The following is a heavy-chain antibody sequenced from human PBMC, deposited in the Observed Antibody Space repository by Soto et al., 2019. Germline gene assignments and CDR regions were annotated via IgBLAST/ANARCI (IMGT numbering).Heavy chain of an antibody. CDR1: GFTFSNAW. D-gene: IGHD2-2*02. V-gene: IGHV3-15*01. CDR3: TTSRLGYCSSPSCYRGANYYYYYGMDV. Sequence: GGSLRLSXAASGFTFSNAWMSWVRQAPGKGLEWVGRIKSKTDGGTTDYAAPVKGRFTISRDDSKNTLYLQMNSLKTEDTAVYYCTTSRLGYCSSPSCYRGANYYYYYGMDVWGQGTTVTVSS. J-gene: IGHJ6*02. CDR2: IKSKTDGGTT.